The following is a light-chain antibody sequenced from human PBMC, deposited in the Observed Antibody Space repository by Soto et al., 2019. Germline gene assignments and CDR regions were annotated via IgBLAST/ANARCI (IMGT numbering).Light chain of an antibody. V-gene: IGKV1-33*01. CDR1: QDISNY. CDR3: QQYDNLLPN. J-gene: IGKJ5*01. CDR2: DAS. Sequence: DIKMSQTPSSLSASIKDRGSLTCKASQDISNYLNWYQQKPGKAPKLLIYDASNLETGVPSRFSGSGSGTDFTFTISSLQPEDIATYYCQQYDNLLPNFCQGT.